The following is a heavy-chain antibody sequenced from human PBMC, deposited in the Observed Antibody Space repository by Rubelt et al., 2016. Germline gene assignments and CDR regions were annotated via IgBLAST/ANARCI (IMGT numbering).Heavy chain of an antibody. D-gene: IGHD6-13*01. CDR3: STEDSSSWYDATDT. Sequence: QVQLVQSGAVLQKPGASVKVSCKVSGDTLSVFSIHWVRQAPGKGLEWMGGFDGEDGETVYAKNFQGRLIMTEDTSTDTAYMELSRLTAADTAVYYCSTEDSSSWYDATDTWGQGTMVTVSS. V-gene: IGHV1-24*01. CDR2: FDGEDGET. J-gene: IGHJ3*02. CDR1: GDTLSVFS.